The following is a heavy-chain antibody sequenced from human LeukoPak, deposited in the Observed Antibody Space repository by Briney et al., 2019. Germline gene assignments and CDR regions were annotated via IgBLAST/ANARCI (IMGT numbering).Heavy chain of an antibody. D-gene: IGHD1-26*01. V-gene: IGHV1-69*13. CDR3: ARNSGSYYYFDY. CDR1: GGTFSSYA. CDR2: IIPIFGTA. J-gene: IGHJ4*02. Sequence: SVKVSCKASGGTFSSYAISWVRQAPGQGLEWMGGIIPIFGTANYAQKFQGRVTITADESTSTAFMELSSLRSEDTAVYYCARNSGSYYYFDYWGQGTRVTVSS.